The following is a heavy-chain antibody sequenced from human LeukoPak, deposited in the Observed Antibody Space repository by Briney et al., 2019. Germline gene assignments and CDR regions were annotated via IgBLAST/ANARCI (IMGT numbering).Heavy chain of an antibody. Sequence: PSETLSLTCTVSGGSISSGGYYWSWIRQPPGKGLEWIGYIYHSGSTYYNPSLKSRVTISVDRSENQFSLKLSSVTAADTAVYYCATIVVVPAAMRGWFDPWGQGTLVTVSS. J-gene: IGHJ5*02. V-gene: IGHV4-30-2*01. CDR2: IYHSGST. CDR1: GGSISSGGYY. D-gene: IGHD2-2*01. CDR3: ATIVVVPAAMRGWFDP.